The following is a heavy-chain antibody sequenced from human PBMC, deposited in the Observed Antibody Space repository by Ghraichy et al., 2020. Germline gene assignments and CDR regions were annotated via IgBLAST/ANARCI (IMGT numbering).Heavy chain of an antibody. V-gene: IGHV4-34*01. CDR2: INHSGST. CDR3: ARGRESRKGLGLRFLESGPGHHYFDY. Sequence: SETLSLTCAVYGGSFSGYYWSWIRQPPGKGLEWIGEINHSGSTNYNPSLKSRVTISVDTSKNQFSLKLSSVTAADTAVHYCARGRESRKGLGLRFLESGPGHHYFDYWGQGTLVTVSS. J-gene: IGHJ4*02. CDR1: GGSFSGYY. D-gene: IGHD3-3*01.